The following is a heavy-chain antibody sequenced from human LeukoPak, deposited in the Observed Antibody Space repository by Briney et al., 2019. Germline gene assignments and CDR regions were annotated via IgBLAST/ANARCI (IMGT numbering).Heavy chain of an antibody. V-gene: IGHV3-73*01. CDR2: IRTKANSYAT. D-gene: IGHD3-9*01. J-gene: IGHJ4*02. CDR3: SRHEESCDILTGYYTIFDY. CDR1: GFTFSGSA. Sequence: GGSLKLSCAASGFTFSGSAMHWVRQASGKGLEWVGRIRTKANSYATAYAASVKGRFTISRDDSKNTAYLQMNSLKTEDTAVYYCSRHEESCDILTGYYTIFDYWGQGTLVTVSS.